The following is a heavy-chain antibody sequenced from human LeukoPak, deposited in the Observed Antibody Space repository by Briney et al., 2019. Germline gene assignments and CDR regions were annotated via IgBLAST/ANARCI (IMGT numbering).Heavy chain of an antibody. J-gene: IGHJ4*02. V-gene: IGHV3-72*01. Sequence: GGSLRLSCAASGFTFSDHYMDWVRQAPGKGLEWVGRIRNKAKSYTTDYAAPVKGRFAISRDDSKNSVYLQMNSLKTEDTAMYYCTRDRSNDYWGLGTLVTVSS. CDR2: IRNKAKSYTT. CDR1: GFTFSDHY. CDR3: TRDRSNDY.